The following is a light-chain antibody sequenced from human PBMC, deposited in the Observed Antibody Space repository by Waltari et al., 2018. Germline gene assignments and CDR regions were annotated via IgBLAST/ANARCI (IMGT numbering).Light chain of an antibody. CDR1: SGHSSKV. V-gene: IGLV4-69*01. CDR2: VNSDGSH. J-gene: IGLJ3*02. Sequence: QLVLPQSPSASAPLGASVKLTCTLSSGHSSKVIAWLPQRPGKGPRYLMKVNSDGSHSKGDEIPDRFSGSSSGAERYLTISNLQSEDEADYFCQTGGHGTWVFGGGTTLTVL. CDR3: QTGGHGTWV.